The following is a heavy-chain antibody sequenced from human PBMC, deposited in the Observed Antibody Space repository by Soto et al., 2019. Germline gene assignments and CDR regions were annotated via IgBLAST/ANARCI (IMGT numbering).Heavy chain of an antibody. CDR1: GFSFSNHW. V-gene: IGHV3-74*01. Sequence: PGGSLRLSCAASGFSFSNHWMHWVRQAPGEGLVWVSYIKGDGSSTRYAESVKGRFTISRDNAKNKLYLQMNSVRAEVTAFYYCARNGMWSSYDYWGQGALVTVSS. CDR3: ARNGMWSSYDY. D-gene: IGHD2-21*01. CDR2: IKGDGSST. J-gene: IGHJ4*02.